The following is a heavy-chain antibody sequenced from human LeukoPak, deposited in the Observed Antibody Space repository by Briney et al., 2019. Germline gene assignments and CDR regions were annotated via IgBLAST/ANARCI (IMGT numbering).Heavy chain of an antibody. V-gene: IGHV1-2*06. D-gene: IGHD5-12*01. J-gene: IGHJ4*02. CDR1: GYTFTGYY. CDR3: ARGSEVATIDY. Sequence: ASVKVTCKASGYTFTGYYMHWVRQAPGQGLEWMGRINPNSGGTNYAQKFQFRVTMTRDTSISTAYMERSRLRSDDTAVYYCARGSEVATIDYWGQGTLVTVSS. CDR2: INPNSGGT.